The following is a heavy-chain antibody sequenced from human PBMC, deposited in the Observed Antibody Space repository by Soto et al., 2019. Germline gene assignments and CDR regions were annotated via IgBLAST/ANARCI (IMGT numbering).Heavy chain of an antibody. V-gene: IGHV4-31*03. CDR1: GGSISSGGYY. Sequence: SETLSLTCTVSGGSISSGGYYWSLIRQHPGKGLEWIGYIYYSGSTYYNPSLKSRVTISVDTSKNQFSLKLSSVTAADTAVYYCAGAGGNFWSGYPAPLDYWGQGTLVTVSS. CDR3: AGAGGNFWSGYPAPLDY. J-gene: IGHJ4*02. CDR2: IYYSGST. D-gene: IGHD3-3*01.